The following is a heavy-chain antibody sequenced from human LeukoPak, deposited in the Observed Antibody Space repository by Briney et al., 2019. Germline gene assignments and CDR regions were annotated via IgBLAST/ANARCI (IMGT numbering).Heavy chain of an antibody. Sequence: SGTLSLTCTVSGGSISSSSYYWGWIRQPPGKGLEWIGSIYYSGSTYYNPSLKSRVTISVDTSKNQFSLKLSSVTAADTAVYYCARVQESYYYYMDVWGKGTTVTVSS. V-gene: IGHV4-39*07. CDR2: IYYSGST. CDR1: GGSISSSSYY. J-gene: IGHJ6*03. D-gene: IGHD5-24*01. CDR3: ARVQESYYYYMDV.